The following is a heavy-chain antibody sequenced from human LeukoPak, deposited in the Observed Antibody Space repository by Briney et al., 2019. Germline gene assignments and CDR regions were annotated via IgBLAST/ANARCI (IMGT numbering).Heavy chain of an antibody. J-gene: IGHJ4*02. CDR3: ARVPPWQWLGHFDY. CDR2: IYYSGST. V-gene: IGHV4-59*01. Sequence: PSETLSHTCTVSGGSISSYYWSWIRQPPGKGLEWIGYIYYSGSTNYNPSLKSRVTISVDTSKNQFSLKLSSVTAADTAVYYCARVPPWQWLGHFDYWGQGTLVTVSS. D-gene: IGHD6-19*01. CDR1: GGSISSYY.